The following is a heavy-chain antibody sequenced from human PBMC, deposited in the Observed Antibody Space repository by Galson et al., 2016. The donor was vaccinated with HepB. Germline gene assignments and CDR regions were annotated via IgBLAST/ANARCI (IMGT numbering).Heavy chain of an antibody. J-gene: IGHJ6*03. CDR2: ITGSGSNT. D-gene: IGHD2-15*01. Sequence: SLRLSCAASGFIVSTNYMNWVRQAPGKGLEWVSSITGSGSNTYYADTVKGRFTISRDNSKNTLYVQMNSLRVEDTAIYYCVKCCSEDYYHMDVWGRGTTVTVSS. CDR3: VKCCSEDYYHMDV. CDR1: GFIVSTNY. V-gene: IGHV3-23*01.